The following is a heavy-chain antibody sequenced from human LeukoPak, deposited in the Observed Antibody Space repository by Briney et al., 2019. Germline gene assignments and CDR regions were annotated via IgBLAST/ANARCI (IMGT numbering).Heavy chain of an antibody. CDR3: AREWERD. D-gene: IGHD1-26*01. J-gene: IGHJ4*02. V-gene: IGHV3-53*01. CDR2: IYSGGSA. CDR1: GFTVSSNY. Sequence: GGSLKLSCAASGFTVSSNYMSWVRQAPGKGLEWVSVIYSGGSAYYADSVKGRFTISRDNSKNTLYLQMNSLRAEDTAVYYCAREWERDWGQGTLVTVSS.